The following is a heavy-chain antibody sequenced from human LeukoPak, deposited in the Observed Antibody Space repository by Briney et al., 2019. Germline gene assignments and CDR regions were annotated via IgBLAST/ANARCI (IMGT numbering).Heavy chain of an antibody. D-gene: IGHD5-18*01. Sequence: ASVKVSCKASGYTFTGYYMHWVRQAPGQGLEGMGWINPNSGGTNYAQKFQGRVTMTRDTSISTAYMELSRLRSDDTAVYYCARPHTAMVKGYYYYYMDVWGKGTTVTVSS. V-gene: IGHV1-2*02. J-gene: IGHJ6*03. CDR2: INPNSGGT. CDR1: GYTFTGYY. CDR3: ARPHTAMVKGYYYYYMDV.